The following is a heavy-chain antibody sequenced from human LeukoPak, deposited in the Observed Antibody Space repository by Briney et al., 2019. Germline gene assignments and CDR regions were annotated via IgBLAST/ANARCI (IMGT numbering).Heavy chain of an antibody. CDR3: ARGSTQYSSGWYGLDY. D-gene: IGHD6-19*01. J-gene: IGHJ4*02. Sequence: PGGSLRLSCAASGFTFSSYWMHWVRQAPGKSLVWLSRVNSDGSSTTYADSVKGRFTISRDNAKNTLYLQMNSLRAEDTAVYYCARGSTQYSSGWYGLDYWGQGTLVTVSS. CDR1: GFTFSSYW. V-gene: IGHV3-74*01. CDR2: VNSDGSST.